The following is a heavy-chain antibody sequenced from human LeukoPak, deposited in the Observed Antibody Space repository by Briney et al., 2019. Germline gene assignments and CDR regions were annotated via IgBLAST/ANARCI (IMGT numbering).Heavy chain of an antibody. CDR2: ISGSGGST. CDR3: AKDTNSYSSAWIY. CDR1: GFTFSSYA. Sequence: PGGSLRLSCAASGFTFSSYAMSWVRQAPGKGLEWVSTISGSGGSTYYADSMKGRFTISRDNSKNTFYLQMNSLRSEDTAVYYCAKDTNSYSSAWIYWGQGTLVTVSS. V-gene: IGHV3-23*01. J-gene: IGHJ4*02. D-gene: IGHD6-19*01.